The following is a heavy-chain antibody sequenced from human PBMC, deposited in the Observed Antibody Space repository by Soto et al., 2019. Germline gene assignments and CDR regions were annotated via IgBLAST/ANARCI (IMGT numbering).Heavy chain of an antibody. V-gene: IGHV3-15*01. D-gene: IGHD2-2*01. CDR2: IKSKTDGGTT. J-gene: IGHJ4*02. CDR1: GFTFSSAW. Sequence: PGGSLRLSCAASGFTFSSAWMSWVRQAPGKGLEWVGRIKSKTDGGTTDYAAPVKGRFAISRDDSKNTLYLQMNSLKTEDTAVYYCTTDLLTHCSSTSCYLPYYFYYWGQGTLVTVSS. CDR3: TTDLLTHCSSTSCYLPYYFYY.